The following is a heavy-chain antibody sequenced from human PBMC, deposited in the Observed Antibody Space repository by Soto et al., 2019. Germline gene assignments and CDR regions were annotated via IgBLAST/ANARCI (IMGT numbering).Heavy chain of an antibody. Sequence: GASVKVSCKASGGTFSSYAISWVRQAPGQGLEWMGGIIPIFGTANYAQKFQGRVTITADESTSTAYMELSSLRSEDTAVYYCARGMGTIQLWLLDYYYGMDVWGQGTTVTVSS. CDR2: IIPIFGTA. V-gene: IGHV1-69*13. D-gene: IGHD5-18*01. CDR3: ARGMGTIQLWLLDYYYGMDV. CDR1: GGTFSSYA. J-gene: IGHJ6*02.